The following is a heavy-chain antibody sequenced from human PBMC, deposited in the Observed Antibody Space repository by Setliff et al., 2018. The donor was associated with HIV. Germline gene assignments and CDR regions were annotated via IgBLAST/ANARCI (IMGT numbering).Heavy chain of an antibody. CDR3: VRGDVAFLGVLSPLAV. CDR1: TFPFSNYD. CDR2: VSFEGGNK. J-gene: IGHJ3*01. D-gene: IGHD1-26*01. Sequence: GGSLRLSCAASTFPFSNYDIQWVRQAPDKGLEWVAFVSFEGGNKYYADSVKGRFTISRDISENTVYLQMNSLRPEDTAVYFCVRGDVAFLGVLSPLAVWGQGTMVTVSS. V-gene: IGHV3-30-3*01.